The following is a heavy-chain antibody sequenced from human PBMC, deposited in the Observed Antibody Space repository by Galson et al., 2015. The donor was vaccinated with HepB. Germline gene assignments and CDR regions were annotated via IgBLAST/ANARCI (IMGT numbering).Heavy chain of an antibody. CDR2: IYSGGST. Sequence: SLRLSCAASGFTVSSNYMSWVRQAPGKGLEWVSVIYSGGSTYYADSVKGRFTISRDNSKNTLYLQMNSLRAEDTAVYYCARPNYGRWFDPWGQGTLVTVSS. CDR3: ARPNYGRWFDP. J-gene: IGHJ5*02. D-gene: IGHD3-16*01. V-gene: IGHV3-66*04. CDR1: GFTVSSNY.